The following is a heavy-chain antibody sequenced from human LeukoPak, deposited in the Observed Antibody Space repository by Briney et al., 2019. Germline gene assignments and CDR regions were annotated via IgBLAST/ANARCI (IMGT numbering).Heavy chain of an antibody. CDR2: IYYSGST. V-gene: IGHV4-39*01. D-gene: IGHD3-22*01. CDR1: GGSFSGYY. CDR3: ASLQDSSGYPYYFDY. Sequence: SETLSLTCAVYGGSFSGYYWGWIRQPPGKGLEWIGSIYYSGSTYYNPSLKSRVTISVDTSKNQFSLKLGSVTAADTAVYYCASLQDSSGYPYYFDYWGQGTLVTVSS. J-gene: IGHJ4*02.